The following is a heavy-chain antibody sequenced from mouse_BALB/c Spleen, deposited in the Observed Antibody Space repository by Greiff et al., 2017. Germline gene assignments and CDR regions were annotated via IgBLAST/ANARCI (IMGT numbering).Heavy chain of an antibody. Sequence: VKLVESGGGLVKPGGSLKLSCAASGFTFSSYAMSWVRQTPEKRLEWVASISSGGSTYYPDSVKGRFTISRDNARNILYLQMSSLRSEDTAMYYGARGREYGNYYAMDDWGQGTSVTVSA. CDR3: ARGREYGNYYAMDD. D-gene: IGHD2-1*01. CDR1: GFTFSSYA. J-gene: IGHJ4*01. V-gene: IGHV5-6-5*01. CDR2: ISSGGST.